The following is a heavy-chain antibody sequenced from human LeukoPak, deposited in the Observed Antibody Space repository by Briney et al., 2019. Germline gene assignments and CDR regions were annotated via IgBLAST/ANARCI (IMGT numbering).Heavy chain of an antibody. V-gene: IGHV3-30*04. D-gene: IGHD2-15*01. CDR1: GFTFSSYA. Sequence: GGSLRLSCAASGFTFSSYAMHWVRQAPGKGLEWVAVISYDGSNKCYADSVKGRFTISRDNSKNTLYLQMNSLRAEDTAVYYCAKDKGGVVAVYYFDYWGQGTLVTVSS. CDR2: ISYDGSNK. CDR3: AKDKGGVVAVYYFDY. J-gene: IGHJ4*02.